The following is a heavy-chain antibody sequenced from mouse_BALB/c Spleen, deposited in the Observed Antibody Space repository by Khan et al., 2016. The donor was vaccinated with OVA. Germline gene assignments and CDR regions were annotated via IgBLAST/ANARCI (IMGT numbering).Heavy chain of an antibody. Sequence: EVELVESGGDLVKPGGPLKLSCSTSGFTFSTFAMSWVRQTPEKRLEWVATINSGADYTYYPDSVKGRFTISRDNARGTLYLQMSSLRSEDTAMYYCARHNYGPFAYWGQGTLVTVSA. D-gene: IGHD1-1*01. CDR1: GFTFSTFA. CDR3: ARHNYGPFAY. J-gene: IGHJ3*01. V-gene: IGHV5-9-3*01. CDR2: INSGADYT.